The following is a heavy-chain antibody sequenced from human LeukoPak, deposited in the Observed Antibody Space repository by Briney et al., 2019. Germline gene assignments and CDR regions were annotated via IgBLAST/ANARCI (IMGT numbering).Heavy chain of an antibody. CDR2: INYSGST. CDR3: ARRTPGTKGAYYYDSSGWKNYFDY. J-gene: IGHJ4*02. Sequence: GSLRLSCVGSGFTFRSYSMSWVRQAPGKGLEWIGEINYSGSTNYNPSLKSRVTISVDTSKNQFSLKLSSVTAADTAVYYCARRTPGTKGAYYYDSSGWKNYFDYWGQGTLVTVSS. V-gene: IGHV4-34*01. CDR1: GFTFRSYS. D-gene: IGHD3-22*01.